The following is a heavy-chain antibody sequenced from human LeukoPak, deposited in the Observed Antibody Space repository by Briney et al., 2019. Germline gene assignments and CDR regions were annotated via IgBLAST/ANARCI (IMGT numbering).Heavy chain of an antibody. J-gene: IGHJ6*03. CDR3: ARDQVAEKNRYYMDV. D-gene: IGHD6-19*01. CDR1: GYTFTSYG. CDR2: ISAYNGNT. V-gene: IGHV1-18*01. Sequence: ASVKVSCKASGYTFTSYGISWVRQAPGQGFQWMGWISAYNGNTNYAQKLQGRVTMTTDTSTRIVYMELRSLRSDDTAVYYCARDQVAEKNRYYMDVWGKGTTVTVSS.